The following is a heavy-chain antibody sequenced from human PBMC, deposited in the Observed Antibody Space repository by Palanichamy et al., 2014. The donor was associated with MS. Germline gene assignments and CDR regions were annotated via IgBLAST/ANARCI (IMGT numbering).Heavy chain of an antibody. Sequence: QVQLVQSGAEVKKPGSSVKVSCQTSGDTFSSYTLNWVRQAPGQGLEWMGGSIPILDITNYAQKFQGRVTITADKSTHTTYLELTSLRSEDTAVYFCARDFYDSSGYYDNLAYWGRGTLVTVSS. CDR3: ARDFYDSSGYYDNLAY. J-gene: IGHJ4*02. D-gene: IGHD3-22*01. V-gene: IGHV1-69*10. CDR1: GDTFSSYT. CDR2: SIPILDIT.